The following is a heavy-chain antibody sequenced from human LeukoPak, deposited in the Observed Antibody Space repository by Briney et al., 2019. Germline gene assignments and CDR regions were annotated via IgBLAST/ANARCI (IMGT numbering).Heavy chain of an antibody. CDR3: ARDPSLWFGENKTNLYFDY. CDR1: GGTFSSYA. J-gene: IGHJ4*02. D-gene: IGHD3-10*01. CDR2: IIPIFVPA. V-gene: IGHV1-69*05. Sequence: SVKVSCKASGGTFSSYAISWVRQAPGQGLEWMGRIIPIFVPANYAQKFQGRVTITTDESTSTAYMELSSLRSEDTAVYYCARDPSLWFGENKTNLYFDYWGQGTLVTVSS.